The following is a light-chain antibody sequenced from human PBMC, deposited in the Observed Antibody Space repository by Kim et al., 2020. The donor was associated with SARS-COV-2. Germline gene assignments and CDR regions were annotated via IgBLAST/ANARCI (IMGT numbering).Light chain of an antibody. CDR1: QGISSA. V-gene: IGKV1D-13*01. J-gene: IGKJ5*01. CDR3: QQYNNDPFT. CDR2: DAS. Sequence: AIQLTQSPSSLSASVGDRVTITCRASQGISSALAWYQQKPGNAPKLLIYDASNLESGVPSRFSGSGSGTDFTLTISSLQPEDFATYYCQQYNNDPFTFGQGTRLEIK.